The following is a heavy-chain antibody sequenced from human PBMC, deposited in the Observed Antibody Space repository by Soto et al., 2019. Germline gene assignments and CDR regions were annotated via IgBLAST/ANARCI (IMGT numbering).Heavy chain of an antibody. V-gene: IGHV4-59*01. D-gene: IGHD3-22*01. J-gene: IGHJ4*02. CDR3: ARRSSGYSNFDY. CDR1: GGSISPYY. CDR2: IYYTGTA. Sequence: PSETLSLTCTVSGGSISPYYWSWLRQSPGKGLEWLGYIYYTGTADYNPSLENRVTLSVDTSTNQFSLKLTSVTAADTAVYYCARRSSGYSNFDYWGQGTLVTVSS.